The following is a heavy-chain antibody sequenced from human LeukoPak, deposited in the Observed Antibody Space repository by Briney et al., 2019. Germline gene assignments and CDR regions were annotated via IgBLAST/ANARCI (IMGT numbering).Heavy chain of an antibody. J-gene: IGHJ4*02. CDR3: ARIYSSSSAFDY. V-gene: IGHV4-61*02. CDR1: GGSISSGSYY. D-gene: IGHD6-6*01. Sequence: PSQTLSLTCTVSGGSISSGSYYWRWIRQPAGKGLEWIGRIYTSGSTNYNPSLKSRVTISVDTSKNQFSLKLSSVTAADTAVYYCARIYSSSSAFDYWGQGTLVTVSS. CDR2: IYTSGST.